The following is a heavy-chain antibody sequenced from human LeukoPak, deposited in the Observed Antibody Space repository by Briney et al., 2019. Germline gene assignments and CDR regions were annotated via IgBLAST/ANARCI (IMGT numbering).Heavy chain of an antibody. Sequence: GGSLRLSCAASGFTFSSYWMHWVRQAPGKGLEWVSVIYSGGSTYYADSVKGRSSISRDSPKNALYLQMNSLRAEDTAVYCCARDQQLGLFDYWGQGTLVTVSS. J-gene: IGHJ4*02. V-gene: IGHV3-53*01. CDR1: GFTFSSYW. D-gene: IGHD6-13*01. CDR2: IYSGGST. CDR3: ARDQQLGLFDY.